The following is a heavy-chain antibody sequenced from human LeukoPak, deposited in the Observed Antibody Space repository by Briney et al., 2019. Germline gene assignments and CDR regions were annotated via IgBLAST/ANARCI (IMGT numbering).Heavy chain of an antibody. CDR2: ISSSGSTI. CDR1: GFTFSSYE. D-gene: IGHD1-1*01. J-gene: IGHJ4*02. V-gene: IGHV3-48*03. CDR3: AKTGNPATGDY. Sequence: GGSLRLSCAASGFTFSSYEMNWVRQAPGKGLEWVSYISSSGSTIYYADSVKGRFTISRDNSKNTLYLQVNSLRAEDTAVYYCAKTGNPATGDYWGQGTLVTVSS.